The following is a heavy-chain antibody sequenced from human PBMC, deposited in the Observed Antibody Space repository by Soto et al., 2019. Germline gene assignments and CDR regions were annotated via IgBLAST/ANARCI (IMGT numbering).Heavy chain of an antibody. CDR2: INSDGSST. V-gene: IGHV3-74*03. CDR1: GFTFSNFW. J-gene: IGHJ4*02. D-gene: IGHD6-19*01. Sequence: PVGSLRLSCAASGFTFSNFWMHWVRQAPGKGLVWVSRINSDGSSTMYRDSVKGRFTIFRDNAKNTLFLQMNSLRAEDTAVYYCTRDPAPIGWYDYWGQGTLVTVSS. CDR3: TRDPAPIGWYDY.